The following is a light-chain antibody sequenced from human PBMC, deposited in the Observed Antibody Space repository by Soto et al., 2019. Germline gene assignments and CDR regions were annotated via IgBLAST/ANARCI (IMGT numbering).Light chain of an antibody. CDR1: QGLSSW. CDR2: AAS. Sequence: DIQLTQSPSSVSASVGDRDTVTCRASQGLSSWLAWYQQKPGKAPKLLIYAASTLQSGVPSRFSGSGSGTDFTLTISSLQSEDFATYYCQQANIFPITFGQGTRLEIK. CDR3: QQANIFPIT. V-gene: IGKV1D-12*01. J-gene: IGKJ5*01.